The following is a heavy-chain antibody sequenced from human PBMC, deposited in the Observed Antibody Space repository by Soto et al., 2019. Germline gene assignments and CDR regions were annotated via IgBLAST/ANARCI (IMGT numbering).Heavy chain of an antibody. J-gene: IGHJ6*02. Sequence: GASVKVSCKASGGTLSSYAISWVRQAPGQGLEWMGGIIPISGTANYALKFQGRVTITADESTSTVYMELSSLRSEDTAVYFCARSQGSSTSLEIYYYYYYGMDVWGQGTTVTVSS. V-gene: IGHV1-69*13. CDR3: ARSQGSSTSLEIYYYYYYGMDV. CDR2: IIPISGTA. CDR1: GGTLSSYA. D-gene: IGHD2-2*01.